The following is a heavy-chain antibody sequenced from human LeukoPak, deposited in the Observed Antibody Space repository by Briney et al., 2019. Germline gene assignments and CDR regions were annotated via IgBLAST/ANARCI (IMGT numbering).Heavy chain of an antibody. J-gene: IGHJ3*02. CDR3: ARIGIVGAIMNAFDI. CDR1: GGSISSYY. D-gene: IGHD1-26*01. Sequence: SETLSLTCTVSGGSISSYYWSWIRQPAGKGLEWIGRIYTSGSTNYNPSLKSRVTMSVDTSKNQFSLKLSSVTAADTAVYYCARIGIVGAIMNAFDIWGQGTMVTVSS. V-gene: IGHV4-4*07. CDR2: IYTSGST.